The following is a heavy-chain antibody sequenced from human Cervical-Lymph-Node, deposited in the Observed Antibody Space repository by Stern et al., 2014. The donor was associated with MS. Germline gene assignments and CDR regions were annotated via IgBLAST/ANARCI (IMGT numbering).Heavy chain of an antibody. V-gene: IGHV1-2*02. Sequence: VQLVESGAEVKKPGASVKVSCEASGYSFTGYFLHWVRQAPGQGLEWMGWINPNSGDTNYAQKFHGRVTMTRDSSSSTAYMELSSLRSDDTAVYYCARDGRSSYGSGSYYSSGYWGQGTLVTVSS. CDR3: ARDGRSSYGSGSYYSSGY. D-gene: IGHD3-10*01. J-gene: IGHJ4*02. CDR2: INPNSGDT. CDR1: GYSFTGYF.